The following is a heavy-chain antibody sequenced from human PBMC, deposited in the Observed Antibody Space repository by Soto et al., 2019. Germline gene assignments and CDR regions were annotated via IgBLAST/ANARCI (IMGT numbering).Heavy chain of an antibody. Sequence: QLQLQESGPGLVKPSETLSLICTVSGGSISSSSYYWGWIRQPPGKGLEWIGSMYYSGSAYYNPSLKSRVTISVDTSQNQFSLKLSSVTAADTAVYYCATLFTLVRGVISRRESFQHWGQGTLVTVSS. D-gene: IGHD3-10*01. CDR2: MYYSGSA. V-gene: IGHV4-39*01. CDR3: ATLFTLVRGVISRRESFQH. CDR1: GGSISSSSYY. J-gene: IGHJ1*01.